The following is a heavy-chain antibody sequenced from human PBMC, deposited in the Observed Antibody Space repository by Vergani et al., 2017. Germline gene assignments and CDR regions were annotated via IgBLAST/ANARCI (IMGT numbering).Heavy chain of an antibody. V-gene: IGHV3-23*04. J-gene: IGHJ2*01. D-gene: IGHD3-22*01. CDR1: GFSFSSFG. Sequence: VQLVKSGGGVVQPGRSLRLSCAASGFSFSSFGFHWVRQAPGKGLEWVSDISGSGGTTNYADSVKGRFTISRDNMLYLQMNSLRAEDTAVYYCAKHYYDSSGYYMVRYFDLWGRGTLVTVSS. CDR2: ISGSGGTT. CDR3: AKHYYDSSGYYMVRYFDL.